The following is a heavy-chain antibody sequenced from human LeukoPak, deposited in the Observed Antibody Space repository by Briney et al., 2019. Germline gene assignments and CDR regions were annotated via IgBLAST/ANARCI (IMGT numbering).Heavy chain of an antibody. J-gene: IGHJ5*02. CDR2: IIPILGIA. Sequence: SVKVSCKASGGTFSSYAISWVRQAPGQGLEWMGRIIPILGIANYAQKFQGRVTITADKSTSTAYMELSSLRSEDTAVYYCAREGTVGATHRGYWFDPWGQGTLVTVSS. V-gene: IGHV1-69*04. CDR1: GGTFSSYA. D-gene: IGHD1-26*01. CDR3: AREGTVGATHRGYWFDP.